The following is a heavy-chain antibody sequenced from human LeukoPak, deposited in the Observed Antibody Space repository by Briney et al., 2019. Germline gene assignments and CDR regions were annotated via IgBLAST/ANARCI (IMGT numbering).Heavy chain of an antibody. D-gene: IGHD3-22*01. Sequence: SETLSLTCTVSGGSISSYYWSWIRQPAGKGLEWIGRIYTSGSTNYNPSLKSRVTMSVDTSKNQFSLKLSSVTAADTAVYYCASGYDRSGENAFDIWGQGTMVTVSS. CDR2: IYTSGST. CDR1: GGSISSYY. CDR3: ASGYDRSGENAFDI. J-gene: IGHJ3*02. V-gene: IGHV4-4*07.